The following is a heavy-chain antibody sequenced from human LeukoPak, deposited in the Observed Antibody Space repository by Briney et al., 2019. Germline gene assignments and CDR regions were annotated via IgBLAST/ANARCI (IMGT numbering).Heavy chain of an antibody. D-gene: IGHD6-13*01. CDR2: ISYDGSNK. Sequence: GGSLRLSCAASGFTFSSSAMSWVRQAPGKGLEWVAVISYDGSNKYYADSVKGRFTISRDNSKNTLSLQVNSLRAEDTAVYYCARDMFGYSSSEFDYWGQGTLVTVSS. CDR1: GFTFSSSA. J-gene: IGHJ4*02. CDR3: ARDMFGYSSSEFDY. V-gene: IGHV3-30-3*01.